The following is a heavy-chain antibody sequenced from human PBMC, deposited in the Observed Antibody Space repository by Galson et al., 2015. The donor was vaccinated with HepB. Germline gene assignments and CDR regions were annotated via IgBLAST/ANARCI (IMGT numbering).Heavy chain of an antibody. D-gene: IGHD5-12*01. Sequence: SVKVSCKASGYTFTDYHIHWLRQAPGQGLEWMGWVRPGTGDTIFAQNFQDRVTMTKDTSISTVYMELRRLRSDDTAVYYCARDVAKYTGSGKDTNWFDSWGQGTLVIVSS. CDR1: GYTFTDYH. V-gene: IGHV1-2*02. J-gene: IGHJ5*01. CDR3: ARDVAKYTGSGKDTNWFDS. CDR2: VRPGTGDT.